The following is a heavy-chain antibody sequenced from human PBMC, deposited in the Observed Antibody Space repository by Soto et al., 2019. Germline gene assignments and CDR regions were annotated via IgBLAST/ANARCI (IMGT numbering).Heavy chain of an antibody. J-gene: IGHJ4*02. CDR2: ISPKSGST. Sequence: GASVKVSCKASGYTFINYYMHWVRQAPGQGFEWMGRISPKSGSTSYAQKFQGRVTMTRDTSTSTVYMELSSLRSEDTAVYYCARAGSIAPGSYWGQGTLVTVSS. CDR1: GYTFINYY. CDR3: ARAGSIAPGSY. V-gene: IGHV1-46*01. D-gene: IGHD6-6*01.